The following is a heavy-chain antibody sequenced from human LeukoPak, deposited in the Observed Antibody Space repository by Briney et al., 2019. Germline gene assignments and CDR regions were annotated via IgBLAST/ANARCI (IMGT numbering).Heavy chain of an antibody. J-gene: IGHJ4*02. CDR1: GFSFSDHY. Sequence: GGSLRLSCTAFGFSFSDHYMTWMRHAPGKGLEWISYITSSGRSTDYTDSVKGRFIISRDNAMNSLFLQMSSLRVDDTAVYYCTRDPDYGDPDWGQGTLVTVSS. CDR2: ITSSGRST. CDR3: TRDPDYGDPD. D-gene: IGHD2-21*01. V-gene: IGHV3-11*01.